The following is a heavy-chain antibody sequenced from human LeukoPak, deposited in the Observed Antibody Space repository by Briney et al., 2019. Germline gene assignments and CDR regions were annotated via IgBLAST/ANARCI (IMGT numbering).Heavy chain of an antibody. Sequence: GGSLRLSCTASGFTFGDYSMNWVRQAPGKGLEWVGFIRSKAYGGTTDYAAPVKGRFTISRDDSKNTLYLQMNSLKTEDTAVYYCTTDHLNPELNYYYYMDVWGKGTTVTISS. J-gene: IGHJ6*03. CDR1: GFTFGDYS. CDR3: TTDHLNPELNYYYYMDV. D-gene: IGHD1-7*01. V-gene: IGHV3-49*04. CDR2: IRSKAYGGTT.